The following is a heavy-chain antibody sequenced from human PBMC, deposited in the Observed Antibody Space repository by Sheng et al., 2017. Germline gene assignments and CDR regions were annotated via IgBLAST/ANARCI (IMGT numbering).Heavy chain of an antibody. CDR1: GGTFSSYA. CDR3: AREGILWFRATEGRNWFDP. CDR2: IIPIFGTA. Sequence: QVQLVQSGAEVKKPGSSVKVSCKASGGTFSSYAISWVRQAPGQGLEWMGGIIPIFGTANYAQKFQGRVTITTDESTSTAYMELSSLRSEDTAVYYCAREGILWFRATEGRNWFDPWGQGTLVTVSS. V-gene: IGHV1-69*05. J-gene: IGHJ5*02. D-gene: IGHD3-10*01.